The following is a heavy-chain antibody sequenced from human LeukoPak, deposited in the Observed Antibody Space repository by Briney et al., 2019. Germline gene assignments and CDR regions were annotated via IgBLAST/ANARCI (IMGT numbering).Heavy chain of an antibody. D-gene: IGHD4-17*01. CDR3: AHRPYGDYGFDY. V-gene: IGHV2-5*02. CDR1: GFSLSTSGVG. Sequence: SGPTLVNPTQTLTLTCTFSGFSLSTSGVGVGWIRQPPGKALEWLALIDWDDDRRYSPSLKSRLTITKDTSKNQVVLTMTNMDPVDTATYYCAHRPYGDYGFDYWGQGTLVTVSS. J-gene: IGHJ4*02. CDR2: IDWDDDR.